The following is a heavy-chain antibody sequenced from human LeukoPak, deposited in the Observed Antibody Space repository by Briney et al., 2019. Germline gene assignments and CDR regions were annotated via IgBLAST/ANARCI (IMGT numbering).Heavy chain of an antibody. J-gene: IGHJ4*02. D-gene: IGHD3-22*01. CDR1: GFTFDDYA. Sequence: GGSLRLSCAASGFTFDDYAMHWVRQAPGKGLEWVSSISWNSGSIGYADSVKGRFTISRDNAKNSLYLQMNSLRTEDTALYYCAKDRTNYYDSSGYFDYWGQGTLVTVSS. CDR3: AKDRTNYYDSSGYFDY. CDR2: ISWNSGSI. V-gene: IGHV3-9*01.